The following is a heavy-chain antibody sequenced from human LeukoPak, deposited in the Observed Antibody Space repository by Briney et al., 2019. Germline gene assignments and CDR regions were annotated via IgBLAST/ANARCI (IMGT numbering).Heavy chain of an antibody. CDR2: VSGSGGST. V-gene: IGHV3-23*01. J-gene: IGHJ3*02. CDR3: ANPKPVVIPGDAFDI. Sequence: PGGSLRLSCAASGFTFSSYAMSWDRQAPGKGLEWVSAVSGSGGSTYYADSVKGRFTISRDNSKSTLYLQMNSLRAEDTAVYYCANPKPVVIPGDAFDIWGQGTMVTVSS. D-gene: IGHD3-22*01. CDR1: GFTFSSYA.